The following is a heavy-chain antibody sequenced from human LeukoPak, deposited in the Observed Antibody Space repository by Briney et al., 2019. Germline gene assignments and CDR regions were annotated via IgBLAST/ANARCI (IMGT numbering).Heavy chain of an antibody. Sequence: GASVKVSCKVSGYTFLNYGISWVRQAPGQGLGWVGRISAYNGNTKYAQKFQGRVTMTTDTSTTTGYLELRSLSSDDTAVYYCASHLHRRVWDSGGYTFDYWGQGTLISVSS. D-gene: IGHD2-2*02. V-gene: IGHV1-18*01. CDR3: ASHLHRRVWDSGGYTFDY. CDR1: GYTFLNYG. J-gene: IGHJ4*02. CDR2: ISAYNGNT.